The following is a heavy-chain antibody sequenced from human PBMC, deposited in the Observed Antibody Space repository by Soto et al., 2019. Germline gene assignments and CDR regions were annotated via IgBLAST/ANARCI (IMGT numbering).Heavy chain of an antibody. V-gene: IGHV1-46*01. D-gene: IGHD3-3*01. J-gene: IGHJ5*02. Sequence: GASVKVSCKAPGDTFTSYYLNWVRQAPGQGLEWMGVINPHGGSTKYAQKFRGRITMTRDTSRSTVYMELSSLRSDDTAIYYCARSSGGNFGIIIEGSNWFDPWGQGTLVTVPQ. CDR1: GDTFTSYY. CDR2: INPHGGST. CDR3: ARSSGGNFGIIIEGSNWFDP.